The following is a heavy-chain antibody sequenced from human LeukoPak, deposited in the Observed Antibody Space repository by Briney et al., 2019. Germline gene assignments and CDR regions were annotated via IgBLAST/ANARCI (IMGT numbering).Heavy chain of an antibody. D-gene: IGHD5-18*01. CDR3: TSPRKDTATWVDY. Sequence: GGSLRLSCAASGFPFSGSAMPGVGPASGKGMEWVGRIRSKANSYATAYAASVKGRFTISRDDSKNTAYLQMNSLKTEDTAVYYCTSPRKDTATWVDYWGQGTLVTVSS. J-gene: IGHJ4*02. CDR2: IRSKANSYAT. V-gene: IGHV3-73*01. CDR1: GFPFSGSA.